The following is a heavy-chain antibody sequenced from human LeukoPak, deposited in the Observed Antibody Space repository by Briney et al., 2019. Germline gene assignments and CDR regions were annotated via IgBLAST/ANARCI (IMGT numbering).Heavy chain of an antibody. CDR3: ARGGVLPA. Sequence: GKSLRLSCAASGFTFSSYAMHWVRRAPGKGLEWVAVISYDGSNKYYADSVKGRFTISRDNSKNTLYLQMNSLRAEDTDVYYCARGGVLPAWGQGTLVTVSS. V-gene: IGHV3-30*01. J-gene: IGHJ5*02. CDR1: GFTFSSYA. CDR2: ISYDGSNK. D-gene: IGHD2-2*01.